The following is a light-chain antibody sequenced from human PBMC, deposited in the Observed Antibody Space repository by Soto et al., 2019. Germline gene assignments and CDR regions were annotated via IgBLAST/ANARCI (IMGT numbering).Light chain of an antibody. CDR2: GAS. Sequence: EVVMTQSPATLSVSPGERATLSCRASQSVDSYLAWYQQKPGQAPRLLIHGASTRATGIPARFRGSGSGTAFTLTITGLQSEDFAVYYCQQYNNWPPWTFGQGTKVE. J-gene: IGKJ1*01. CDR3: QQYNNWPPWT. V-gene: IGKV3-15*01. CDR1: QSVDSY.